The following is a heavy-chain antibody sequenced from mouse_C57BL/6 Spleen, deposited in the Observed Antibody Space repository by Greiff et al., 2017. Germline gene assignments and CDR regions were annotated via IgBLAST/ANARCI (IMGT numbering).Heavy chain of an antibody. V-gene: IGHV5-4*01. CDR1: GFTFSSYA. CDR2: ISDGGSYT. D-gene: IGHD1-1*01. Sequence: QVVESGGGLVKPGGSLKLSCAASGFTFSSYALSWVRQTPEKRLEWVATISDGGSYTYYPDNVKGRFTISRDNAKNNLYLQMSHLKSEDTAMYYCARDYGSSGDFDYWGQGTTLTVSS. CDR3: ARDYGSSGDFDY. J-gene: IGHJ2*01.